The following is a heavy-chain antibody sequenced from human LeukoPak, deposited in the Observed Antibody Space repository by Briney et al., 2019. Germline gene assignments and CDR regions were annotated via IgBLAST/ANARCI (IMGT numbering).Heavy chain of an antibody. V-gene: IGHV1-69*05. CDR2: IIPIFGTA. D-gene: IGHD2-8*01. J-gene: IGHJ3*02. Sequence: SVKVSCKASGGTFSSYAISWVRQAPGQGLEWMGGIIPIFGTANYAQKFQGRVTITTDESTSTAYMELSSLRSEDTAVYYCARGRLMSRGAFDIWGQGTMVTVSS. CDR3: ARGRLMSRGAFDI. CDR1: GGTFSSYA.